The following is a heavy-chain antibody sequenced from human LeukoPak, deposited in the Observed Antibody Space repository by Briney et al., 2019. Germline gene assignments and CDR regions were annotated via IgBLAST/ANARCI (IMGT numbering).Heavy chain of an antibody. D-gene: IGHD1-1*01. J-gene: IGHJ5*02. CDR1: GGTFSSYA. Sequence: ASVKVSCKASGGTFSSYAISWVRQAPGQGLEWMGWISAYNGNTNYAQKLQGRVTMTTDTSTSTAYMELRSLRSEDTAVYYCARDHPVLLQLERRWGPNWFDPWGQGTLVTASS. CDR2: ISAYNGNT. V-gene: IGHV1-18*01. CDR3: ARDHPVLLQLERRWGPNWFDP.